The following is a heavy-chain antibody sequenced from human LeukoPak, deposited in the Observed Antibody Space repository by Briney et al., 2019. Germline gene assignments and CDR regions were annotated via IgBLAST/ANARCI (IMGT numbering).Heavy chain of an antibody. J-gene: IGHJ4*02. V-gene: IGHV3-30*03. Sequence: GGSLRLSCAVSGFTFSNHGMHWVRQAPGKGLEWVAVISYDGSNKYYADCVKGRFTISRDNSKNTLYLQMNSLRAEDTAVYYCARRSLRGYSYGYYFDYWGQGTLVTVSS. CDR3: ARRSLRGYSYGYYFDY. D-gene: IGHD5-18*01. CDR1: GFTFSNHG. CDR2: ISYDGSNK.